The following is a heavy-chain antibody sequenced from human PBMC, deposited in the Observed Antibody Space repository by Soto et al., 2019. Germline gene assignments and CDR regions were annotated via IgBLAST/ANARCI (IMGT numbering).Heavy chain of an antibody. V-gene: IGHV1-2*02. D-gene: IGHD6-19*01. CDR1: GYTFTGYY. J-gene: IGHJ6*02. CDR3: ARGYRTGWANILYYHAMDV. CDR2: INPSIGGT. Sequence: GASVKVSCKASGYTFTGYYIHWARQAPGQGLEWMGWINPSIGGTEYALKFQGRVTMTGDTSSSTAYMELSTLRSDDTAVYYCARGYRTGWANILYYHAMDVWGQGTPVTVYS.